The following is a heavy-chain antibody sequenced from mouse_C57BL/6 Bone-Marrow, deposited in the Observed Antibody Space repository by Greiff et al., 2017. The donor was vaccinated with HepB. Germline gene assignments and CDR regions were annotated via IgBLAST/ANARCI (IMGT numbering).Heavy chain of an antibody. D-gene: IGHD1-1*01. Sequence: EVKLVESGGGLVQPGGSLKLSCAASGFTFSDYYMYWVRQTPEKRLEWVAYISNGGGSTYYPDTVKGRFTISRDNAKNTLYLQMSRLKSEDTAMYYCARQGPYYGSSYLDYWGQGTTLTVSS. J-gene: IGHJ2*01. CDR2: ISNGGGST. V-gene: IGHV5-12*01. CDR3: ARQGPYYGSSYLDY. CDR1: GFTFSDYY.